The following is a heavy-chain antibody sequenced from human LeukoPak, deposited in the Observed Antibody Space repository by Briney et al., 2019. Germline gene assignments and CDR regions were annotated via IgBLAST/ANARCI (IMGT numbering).Heavy chain of an antibody. CDR2: ICAYNGNT. Sequence: ASVKVSCKGSVYTFTSYGISWVRQPRGQGLEWMGWICAYNGNTNYAQKLQGRVTMTTDTSTSTAYMELRSLRSDDTAVYYCARGDCSSTSCYGGLDYWGQGTLVTVSS. V-gene: IGHV1-18*04. D-gene: IGHD2-2*01. J-gene: IGHJ4*02. CDR1: VYTFTSYG. CDR3: ARGDCSSTSCYGGLDY.